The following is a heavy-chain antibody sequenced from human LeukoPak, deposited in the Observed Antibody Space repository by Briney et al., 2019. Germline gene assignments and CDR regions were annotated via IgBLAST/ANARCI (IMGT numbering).Heavy chain of an antibody. CDR3: ARDMYSTSWWGAFDI. V-gene: IGHV4-59*01. CDR1: GGSISSYY. Sequence: PSETLSLTCTVSGGSISSYYWSWIRQPPGKGLEWIGYIYYSGSTNYNPSLKSRVTISVDTPKNQFSLKLSSVTAADTAVYYCARDMYSTSWWGAFDIWGQGTMVTVSS. CDR2: IYYSGST. D-gene: IGHD2-2*01. J-gene: IGHJ3*02.